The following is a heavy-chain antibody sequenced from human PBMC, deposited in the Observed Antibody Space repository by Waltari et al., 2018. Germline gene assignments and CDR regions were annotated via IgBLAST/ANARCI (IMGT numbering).Heavy chain of an antibody. CDR1: GYALLGYC. J-gene: IGHJ4*02. V-gene: IGHV1-2*01. CDR2: IHPNRRYT. D-gene: IGHD3-16*01. CDR3: ATEGANSEFHY. Sequence: VQLGQSGDDVKKSGVSVKVSCRASGYALLGYCIHWVRQAPGQGLDWVGRIHPNRRYTDYPHKFQDRVTIARGTSIRTVYMAVTRLTPDDTVIYYCATEGANSEFHYWGQGTLVNVSS.